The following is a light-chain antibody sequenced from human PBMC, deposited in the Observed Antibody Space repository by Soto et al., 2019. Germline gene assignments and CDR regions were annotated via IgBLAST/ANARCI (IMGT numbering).Light chain of an antibody. V-gene: IGKV3-11*01. J-gene: IGKJ5*01. CDR2: DAS. Sequence: IVLTQSPSSLSLSPGERATVSCRASQSVPRHLAWYQQRPGLPPRLLIYDASSRATGVPDRFSGSGSGTDFILTISSLEPEDFAVYYCQQSSNWPPEITFGQGTRLEIK. CDR3: QQSSNWPPEIT. CDR1: QSVPRH.